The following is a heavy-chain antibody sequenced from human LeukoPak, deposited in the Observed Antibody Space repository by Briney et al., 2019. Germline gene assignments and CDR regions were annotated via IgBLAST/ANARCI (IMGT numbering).Heavy chain of an antibody. D-gene: IGHD2-15*01. CDR3: ARRVVVVAATFYYYMDV. J-gene: IGHJ6*03. CDR2: IIPIFGAV. V-gene: IGHV1-69*13. CDR1: GVTFSSYA. Sequence: GASVKVSCKASGVTFSSYAISWVRQAPGQGLEWMGGIIPIFGAVNYAQKFQGRVTIIADESTSTAYMELSSLRSEDTAVYYCARRVVVVAATFYYYMDVWGKGTTVTVSS.